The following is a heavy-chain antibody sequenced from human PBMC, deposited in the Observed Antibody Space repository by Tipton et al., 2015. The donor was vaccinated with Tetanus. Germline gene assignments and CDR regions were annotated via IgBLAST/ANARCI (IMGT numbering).Heavy chain of an antibody. CDR2: IHPSGSA. J-gene: IGHJ4*02. CDR3: ASLLDRGD. V-gene: IGHV4-34*01. D-gene: IGHD2-15*01. Sequence: TLSLTCAVYGGSFSGYYWTWIRQPPGQGLEWIGEIHPSGSANSNPSLESRVTISVDTSKNQFSLKLSSVTAADTAIYYCASLLDRGDWGQGTRVTVSS. CDR1: GGSFSGYY.